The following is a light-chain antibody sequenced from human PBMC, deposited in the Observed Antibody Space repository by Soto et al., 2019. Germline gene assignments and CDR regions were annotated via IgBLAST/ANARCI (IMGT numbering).Light chain of an antibody. J-gene: IGKJ3*01. CDR3: QQYHDWPPIT. Sequence: EIVMTQSPATLFVSPGERATLSCRASQTVSDDLAWYQQKPGQAPRLLIYGASTRATDIPARFSGGGSGTEFTLTISSLQSEHSAIYYCQQYHDWPPITFGPGTKVNI. CDR2: GAS. V-gene: IGKV3-15*01. CDR1: QTVSDD.